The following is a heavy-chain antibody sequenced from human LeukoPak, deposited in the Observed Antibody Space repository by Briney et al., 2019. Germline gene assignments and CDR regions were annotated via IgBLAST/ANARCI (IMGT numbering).Heavy chain of an antibody. CDR1: GGTLTSFA. J-gene: IGHJ5*02. CDR2: IIPISGTT. CDR3: ARKLRLGGNWFDP. D-gene: IGHD3-16*01. V-gene: IGHV1-69*13. Sequence: RASVKVSRKTSGGTLTSFAITWVRQAPGQGLEWMGKIIPISGTTNYAQKFQGRVTFTADESTSTAYMELSSLRSEDTALYYCARKLRLGGNWFDPWGQGTLVTVSS.